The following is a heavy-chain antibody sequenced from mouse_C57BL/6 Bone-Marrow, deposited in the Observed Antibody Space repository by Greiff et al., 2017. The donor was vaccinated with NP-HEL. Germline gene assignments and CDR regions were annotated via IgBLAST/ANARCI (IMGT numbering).Heavy chain of an antibody. D-gene: IGHD1-1*01. Sequence: VQLQQPGAELVKPGASVKLSCKASGYTFTSYWMQWVKQRPGQGLEWIGEIDPSDSYTNNNQKFKGKATMTVDTSSSTAYMQLSSLTSEDSAVYYCARGDYYGSSYGYFDVWGTGTTVTVSS. J-gene: IGHJ1*03. V-gene: IGHV1-50*01. CDR1: GYTFTSYW. CDR3: ARGDYYGSSYGYFDV. CDR2: IDPSDSYT.